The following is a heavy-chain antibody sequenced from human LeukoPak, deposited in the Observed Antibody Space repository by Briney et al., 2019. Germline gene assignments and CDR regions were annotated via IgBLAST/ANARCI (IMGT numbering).Heavy chain of an antibody. CDR2: ISYDGSSK. CDR3: ARDEGDYSSGWYFDY. CDR1: AFTFSSYA. J-gene: IGHJ4*02. Sequence: PGGSLRLSCAASAFTFSSYAMHWVRQAPGKGLEWVAAISYDGSSKYYADSVKGRFTISRDNAKNSLYLQMNSLRAEDTAVYYCARDEGDYSSGWYFDYWGQGTLVTVSS. V-gene: IGHV3-30-3*01. D-gene: IGHD6-19*01.